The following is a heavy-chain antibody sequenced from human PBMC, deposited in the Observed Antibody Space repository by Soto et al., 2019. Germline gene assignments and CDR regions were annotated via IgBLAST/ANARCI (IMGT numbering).Heavy chain of an antibody. D-gene: IGHD6-6*01. CDR1: GFTFSSYS. Sequence: GGSLRLSCAASGFTFSSYSMNWVRQAPGKGLEWVSSISSSSSYIYYADSVKGRFTISRDNAKNSLYLQMNSLRAEDTAVYYCAKAYSSSSDLNDAFDIWGQGTMVTVSS. V-gene: IGHV3-21*01. J-gene: IGHJ3*02. CDR3: AKAYSSSSDLNDAFDI. CDR2: ISSSSSYI.